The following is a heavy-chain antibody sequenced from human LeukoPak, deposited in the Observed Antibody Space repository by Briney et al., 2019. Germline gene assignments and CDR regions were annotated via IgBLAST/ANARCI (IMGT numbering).Heavy chain of an antibody. CDR3: ARAKRNGFDI. J-gene: IGHJ3*02. Sequence: GGSLRLSCAASAFTFRNYGMHWVRQAPGKGLEWVAFIRYDGGNKNYADSVKGRFTISRDNAKNSLYLQMNSLRAEDTAVYYCARAKRNGFDIWGQGTMVTVSS. V-gene: IGHV3-30*02. CDR1: AFTFRNYG. CDR2: IRYDGGNK.